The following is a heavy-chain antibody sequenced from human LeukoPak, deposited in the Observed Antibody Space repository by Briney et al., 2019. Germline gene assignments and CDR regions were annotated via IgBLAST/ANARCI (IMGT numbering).Heavy chain of an antibody. D-gene: IGHD3-10*01. CDR3: ARVMVAYNWFDP. CDR2: INPNSGGT. Sequence: ASVKVSCKASGYTFTGYYMHWVRQAPAQGREWMGWINPNSGGTNYAQKFQGRVTMTRDTSISTAYMGLSRLRSDDTAVYYCARVMVAYNWFDPWGQGTLVTVSS. V-gene: IGHV1-2*02. J-gene: IGHJ5*02. CDR1: GYTFTGYY.